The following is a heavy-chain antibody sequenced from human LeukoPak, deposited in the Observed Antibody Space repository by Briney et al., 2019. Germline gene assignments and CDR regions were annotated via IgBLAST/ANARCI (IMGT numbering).Heavy chain of an antibody. Sequence: GGSLRLSCAASGFTFSSYGMHWVRQAPGKGLEWVAYIQYDGSNEQYADSVKGRFSISRDSSKNILYLQMNSLRAEDTAVYYCARSLAFDYWGQGTLVTVSS. J-gene: IGHJ4*02. V-gene: IGHV3-30*02. CDR2: IQYDGSNE. CDR1: GFTFSSYG. CDR3: ARSLAFDY.